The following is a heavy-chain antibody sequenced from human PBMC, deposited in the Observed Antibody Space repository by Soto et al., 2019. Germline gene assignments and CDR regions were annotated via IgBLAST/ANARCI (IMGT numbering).Heavy chain of an antibody. CDR1: GFTFSRFA. Sequence: AGGSLRLSCAASGFTFSRFAIHWVRQAPGEGLEWVAVISRDGSNKYYGDSVKGRFTVSRDNSNNTVYLSMSSLRPDDTAVLYCARSRNGAVPDSINFWGQGTLVTVSS. J-gene: IGHJ4*02. CDR3: ARSRNGAVPDSINF. V-gene: IGHV3-30-3*01. D-gene: IGHD2-8*01. CDR2: ISRDGSNK.